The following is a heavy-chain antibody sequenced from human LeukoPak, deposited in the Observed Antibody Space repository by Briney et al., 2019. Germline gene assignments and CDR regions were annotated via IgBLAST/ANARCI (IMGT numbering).Heavy chain of an antibody. CDR1: GFTFSNAW. V-gene: IGHV3-15*01. Sequence: GESLRLSCAASGFTFSNAWMSWVRQAPGKGLEWVGRVKSKTDGGTTDYAAPVKGRFTISRDDSKNTLYLQMNSLKTEDTAVYYCTTDDDYYYYMDVWGKGTTVTVSS. CDR3: TTDDDYYYYMDV. CDR2: VKSKTDGGTT. J-gene: IGHJ6*03.